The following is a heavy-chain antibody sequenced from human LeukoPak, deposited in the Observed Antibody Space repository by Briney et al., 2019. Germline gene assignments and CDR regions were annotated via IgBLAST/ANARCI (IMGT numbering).Heavy chain of an antibody. CDR2: IKQDGSEK. Sequence: PGRSLRLSCVVSGFTFSSYWMSWVRQAPGKGLEWVANIKQDGSEKYYVDSVKGRFTMSRDNAKNSLYLQMNSLRAEDTAVYYCARAQWELRGVGSYFEYWGQGALVTVSS. D-gene: IGHD1-26*01. J-gene: IGHJ4*02. V-gene: IGHV3-7*01. CDR1: GFTFSSYW. CDR3: ARAQWELRGVGSYFEY.